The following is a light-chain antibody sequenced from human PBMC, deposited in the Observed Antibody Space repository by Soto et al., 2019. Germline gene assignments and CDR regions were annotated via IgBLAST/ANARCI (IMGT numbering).Light chain of an antibody. J-gene: IGKJ1*01. CDR2: GAS. Sequence: EIVLTQSPATLSLSPGERATLSCRASQSVSSYLAWYQQKPGQAPRLLIYGASTRATGTPARFSGSGSGTEFTLTISSLQPDDFATYYCQHYNSYSEAFGQGTKVDIK. V-gene: IGKV3-15*01. CDR3: QHYNSYSEA. CDR1: QSVSSY.